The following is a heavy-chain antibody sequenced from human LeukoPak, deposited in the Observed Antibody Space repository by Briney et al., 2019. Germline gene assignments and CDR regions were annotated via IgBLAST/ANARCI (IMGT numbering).Heavy chain of an antibody. Sequence: SETLSLTCTVSGGSISSSSYYWGWIRQPPGTGLEWIGSIYYSGSTYYNPSLKSRVTISVDTSKNQFSLKLSSVTAADTAVYYCAREMQQAGSYWGQGTLVTVSS. CDR1: GGSISSSSYY. D-gene: IGHD6-13*01. J-gene: IGHJ4*02. V-gene: IGHV4-39*07. CDR3: AREMQQAGSY. CDR2: IYYSGST.